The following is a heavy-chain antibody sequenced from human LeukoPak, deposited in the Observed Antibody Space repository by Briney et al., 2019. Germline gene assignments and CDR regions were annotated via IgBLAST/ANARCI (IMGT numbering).Heavy chain of an antibody. V-gene: IGHV3-23*01. D-gene: IGHD1-7*01. CDR1: GFTFSNSA. J-gene: IGHJ4*02. CDR3: AKGGNSAPLDY. CDR2: ISAGGSDT. Sequence: LSGGSLRLSCAASGFTFSNSAMTWVRQAPGKGLEWVSAISAGGSDTIYTDSVKDRFTISRDNSKNTLYLQMNSLRAEDTAVYYCAKGGNSAPLDYWGQGTLVTVSS.